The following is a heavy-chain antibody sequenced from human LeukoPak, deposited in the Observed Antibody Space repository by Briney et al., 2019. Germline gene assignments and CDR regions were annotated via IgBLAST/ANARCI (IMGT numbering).Heavy chain of an antibody. V-gene: IGHV1-69*13. CDR2: IIPIFGTA. CDR3: ARRWLYYYYYGMDV. J-gene: IGHJ6*02. CDR1: GGTFSSYA. D-gene: IGHD5-12*01. Sequence: GASVKVSCKASGGTFSSYAISWVRQAPGQGLEWMGGIIPIFGTANYAQKFQGGVTITADESTSTAYMELSSLRSEDTAVYYCARRWLYYYYYGMDVWGQGTTVTVSS.